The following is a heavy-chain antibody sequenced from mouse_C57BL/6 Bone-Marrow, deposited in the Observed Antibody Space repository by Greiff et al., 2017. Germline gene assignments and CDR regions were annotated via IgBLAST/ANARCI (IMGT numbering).Heavy chain of an antibody. CDR3: ARRGGNYSFAY. D-gene: IGHD2-1*01. Sequence: EVQLQQSGPELVKPGASVKISCKASGYTFTDYYMNWVKQSHGKSLEWIGDINPNSGGTSYNQKFKGKATLTVDKSSSTADMELRSLTSEDSAVYYCARRGGNYSFAYWGQGTLVTVSA. J-gene: IGHJ3*01. CDR1: GYTFTDYY. V-gene: IGHV1-26*01. CDR2: INPNSGGT.